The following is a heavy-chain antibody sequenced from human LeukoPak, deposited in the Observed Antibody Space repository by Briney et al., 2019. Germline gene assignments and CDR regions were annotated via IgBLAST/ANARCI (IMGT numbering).Heavy chain of an antibody. Sequence: PGGSLRLSCAASGFTFSSYWMSWVRQAPGQGLEWVANIKQDGSEKYYVDSVKGRFTISRDNAKNSLYLQVNSLRAEDTAVYYCARIYSGYDYYYYYYYYMDVWGKGTTVTISS. CDR2: IKQDGSEK. CDR3: ARIYSGYDYYYYYYYYMDV. V-gene: IGHV3-7*01. J-gene: IGHJ6*03. CDR1: GFTFSSYW. D-gene: IGHD5-12*01.